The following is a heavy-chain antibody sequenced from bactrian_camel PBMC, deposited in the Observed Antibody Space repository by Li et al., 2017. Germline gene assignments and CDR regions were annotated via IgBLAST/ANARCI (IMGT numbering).Heavy chain of an antibody. Sequence: HVQLVESGGGSVQAGGSLRLSCAASAYTYTPYCMGWFRQAPGKEREGVATIDKYGTPIYTNSVKDRFTISKDDAKKLLALQMNDLKPEDTGMYYCATSLRVGGCGTLMGPHEWEAWGQGTQVTVS. CDR2: IDKYGTP. CDR1: AYTYTPYC. V-gene: IGHV3S55*01. D-gene: IGHD1*01. J-gene: IGHJ4*01. CDR3: ATSLRVGGCGTLMGPHEWEA.